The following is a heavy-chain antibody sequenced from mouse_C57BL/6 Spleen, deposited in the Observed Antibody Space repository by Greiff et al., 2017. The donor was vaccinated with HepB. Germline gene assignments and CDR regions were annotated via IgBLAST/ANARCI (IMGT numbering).Heavy chain of an antibody. CDR1: GYTFTDYE. D-gene: IGHD1-1*01. J-gene: IGHJ4*01. Sequence: QVQLKQSGAELVRPGASVTLSCKASGYTFTDYEMHWVKQTPVHGLEWIGAIDPETGGTAYNQKFKGKAILTADKSSSTAYMELRRLTSEDSAVYYCTREGKYYGYAMDYWGQGTSVTVSS. CDR2: IDPETGGT. V-gene: IGHV1-15*01. CDR3: TREGKYYGYAMDY.